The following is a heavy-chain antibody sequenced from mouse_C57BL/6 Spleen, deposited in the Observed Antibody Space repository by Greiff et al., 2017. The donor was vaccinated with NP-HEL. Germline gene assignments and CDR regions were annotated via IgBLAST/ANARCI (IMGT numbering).Heavy chain of an antibody. CDR2: ISDGGSYT. D-gene: IGHD1-1*01. J-gene: IGHJ3*01. CDR1: GFTFSSYA. CDR3: AREGIYYGSGAWFAY. V-gene: IGHV5-4*01. Sequence: EVQRVESGGGLVKPGGSLKLSCAASGFTFSSYAMSWVRQTPEKRLEWVATISDGGSYTYYPDNVKGRFTISRDNAKNNLYLQMSHLKSEDTAMYYCAREGIYYGSGAWFAYWGQGTLVTVSA.